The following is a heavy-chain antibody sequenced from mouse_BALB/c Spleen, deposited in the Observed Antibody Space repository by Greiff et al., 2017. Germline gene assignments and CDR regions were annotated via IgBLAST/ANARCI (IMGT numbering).Heavy chain of an antibody. Sequence: DVKLVESGGGLVKPGGSLKLSCAASGFTFSSYAMSWVRQSPEKRLEWVAEISSGGSYTYYPDTVTGRFTISRDNAKNTLYLEMSSLRSEDTAMYYCASSRSTMITPWFAYWGQGTLVTVSA. CDR3: ASSRSTMITPWFAY. CDR1: GFTFSSYA. J-gene: IGHJ3*01. V-gene: IGHV5-9-4*01. D-gene: IGHD2-4*01. CDR2: ISSGGSYT.